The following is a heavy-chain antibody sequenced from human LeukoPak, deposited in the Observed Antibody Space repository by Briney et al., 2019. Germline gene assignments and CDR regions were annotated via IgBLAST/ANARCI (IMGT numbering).Heavy chain of an antibody. CDR1: GGSFSGYY. J-gene: IGHJ5*02. V-gene: IGHV4-34*01. Sequence: SETLSLTCAVYGGSFSGYYWRWIRQSPGKGLEWIGEINHSGTTNYNPSLKSRVTISIDTSKSQFSLNLTSVTAADTAVYYCARLGGTSVTTIWFDPWGQGTLVTVSS. CDR3: ARLGGTSVTTIWFDP. D-gene: IGHD4-17*01. CDR2: INHSGTT.